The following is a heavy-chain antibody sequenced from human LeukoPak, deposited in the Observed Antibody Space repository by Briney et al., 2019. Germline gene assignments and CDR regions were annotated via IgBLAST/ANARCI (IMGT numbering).Heavy chain of an antibody. V-gene: IGHV4-4*02. CDR1: GGSISSSNW. Sequence: PSETLSLTCAVSGGSISSSNWWSWVRQPPGKGLEWIGEIYHSGSTNYNPSLKSRVTISVDKSKNQFSLKLSSVTAADTAVYYCARVGLVSSSRYALLDYWGQGTLVTVSS. J-gene: IGHJ4*02. CDR3: ARVGLVSSSRYALLDY. D-gene: IGHD6-13*01. CDR2: IYHSGST.